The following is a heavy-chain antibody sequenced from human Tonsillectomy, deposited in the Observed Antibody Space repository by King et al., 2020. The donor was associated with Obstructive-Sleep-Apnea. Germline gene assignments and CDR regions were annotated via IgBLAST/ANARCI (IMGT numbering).Heavy chain of an antibody. J-gene: IGHJ5*02. CDR1: GYTFAAYY. D-gene: IGHD3-10*01. V-gene: IGHV1-2*02. CDR3: ARARGAGSGSYWFDP. Sequence: QLVQSGAEVRRPGASVTVSCKASGYTFAAYYLHWVRQAPGQGLEWMECINPNSGGTNYTQNFQGRVTMTMDTSISTAYMELARLTSDDTAVYYCARARGAGSGSYWFDPWGQGTLVTVSS. CDR2: INPNSGGT.